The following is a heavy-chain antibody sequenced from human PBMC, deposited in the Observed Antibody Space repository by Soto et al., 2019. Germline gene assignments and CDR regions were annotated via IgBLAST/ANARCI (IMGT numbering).Heavy chain of an antibody. CDR3: ARLHTGDYWYFDL. Sequence: QVQLQESGPGLVKPSETLSLTCTVSGGSISSYYWSWIRQPPGKGLEWIGYIYYSGSTNYNPSLKSRVTISVDTSKNQFSLKLSSVTAADTAVYYCARLHTGDYWYFDLWCRGTLVTVAS. V-gene: IGHV4-59*08. CDR2: IYYSGST. J-gene: IGHJ2*01. CDR1: GGSISSYY. D-gene: IGHD4-17*01.